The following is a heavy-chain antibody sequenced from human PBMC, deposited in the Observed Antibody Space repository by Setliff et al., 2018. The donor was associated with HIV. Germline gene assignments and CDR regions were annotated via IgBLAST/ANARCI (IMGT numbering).Heavy chain of an antibody. CDR3: ARSIVPVASGYYYLGY. Sequence: SETLSLTCTVSGGSINSTSYSCGWIRQPPGNGLGWIGSIYHTGSTYYKPSLKSRVTISVDTSKNQFSLRLSSVAAGDTAVYYDARSIVPVASGYYYLGYWGQGTLVTVA. J-gene: IGHJ4*02. D-gene: IGHD3-3*01. CDR1: GGSINSTSYS. CDR2: IYHTGST. V-gene: IGHV4-39*01.